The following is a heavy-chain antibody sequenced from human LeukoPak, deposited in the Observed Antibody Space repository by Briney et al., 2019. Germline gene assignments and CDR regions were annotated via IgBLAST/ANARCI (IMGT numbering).Heavy chain of an antibody. V-gene: IGHV3-48*04. Sequence: GGSLRLSCAASGFRFSSYSMNWVRQAPGKGLEWISYISHTGSTMSYADSVKGRFTISRDNARNSLHLQMNSLKTEDTAVYYCSTSDGSGYYYFDYWGQGTLVAVSS. D-gene: IGHD3-22*01. CDR2: ISHTGSTM. J-gene: IGHJ4*02. CDR1: GFRFSSYS. CDR3: STSDGSGYYYFDY.